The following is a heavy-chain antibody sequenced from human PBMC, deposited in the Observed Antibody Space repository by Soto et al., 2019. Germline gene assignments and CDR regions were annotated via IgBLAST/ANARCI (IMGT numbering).Heavy chain of an antibody. D-gene: IGHD2-2*01. Sequence: QVQLEQSGVEVKKPGASVKVSCKASGYTFINYGITWVRQAPGQGLEWMGWIIAYSGYTNYAQNLQDRVIMTTDTSTSTAYLELRSLTSDDTAIYYCARDYCSSARCSRYNWFDFWGQGTLITVSS. V-gene: IGHV1-18*04. CDR1: GYTFINYG. J-gene: IGHJ4*02. CDR2: IIAYSGYT. CDR3: ARDYCSSARCSRYNWFDF.